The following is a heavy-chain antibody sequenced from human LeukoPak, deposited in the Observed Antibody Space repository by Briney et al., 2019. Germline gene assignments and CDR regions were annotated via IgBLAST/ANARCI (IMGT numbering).Heavy chain of an antibody. V-gene: IGHV3-20*04. Sequence: WGSLRLSCAASGFTLSNYDMSWVRQAPGKGLEWVSGINWNGGSTGYADSVKGRFTISRDNAKNSLYLQMNSLRAEDTALYYCARGGWFGELLFDYWGQGTLVTVSS. CDR2: INWNGGST. J-gene: IGHJ4*02. CDR3: ARGGWFGELLFDY. CDR1: GFTLSNYD. D-gene: IGHD3-10*01.